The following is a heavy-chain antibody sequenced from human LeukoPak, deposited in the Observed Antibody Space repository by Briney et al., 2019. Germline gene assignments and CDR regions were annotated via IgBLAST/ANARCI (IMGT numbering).Heavy chain of an antibody. CDR2: ISYDGRNK. Sequence: GRSLRLSCAASGFTFSNYGMYWVRQAPGKGLEWVAVISYDGRNKYYADSVKGRFTISRDTSKNTLYLQMNSLRAEDTAVYYCAKGVRAAAVYYFDYWGQGTLVTVSS. CDR3: AKGVRAAAVYYFDY. D-gene: IGHD6-13*01. V-gene: IGHV3-30*18. J-gene: IGHJ4*02. CDR1: GFTFSNYG.